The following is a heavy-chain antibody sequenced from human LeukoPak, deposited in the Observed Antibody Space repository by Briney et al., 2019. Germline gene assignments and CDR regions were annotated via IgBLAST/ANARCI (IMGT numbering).Heavy chain of an antibody. J-gene: IGHJ4*02. CDR2: VSDNGGST. CDR3: AKRVSYSSGSHFDY. CDR1: GFTFSNYP. Sequence: GGSLRLSCAASGFTFSNYPMSWVRQAPGRGLEWVSIVSDNGGSTYYADSVKGRFSISRDNSKNTLYLQMNSLRAEDSAIYYCAKRVSYSSGSHFDYWGQGTLVTVSS. D-gene: IGHD3-10*01. V-gene: IGHV3-23*01.